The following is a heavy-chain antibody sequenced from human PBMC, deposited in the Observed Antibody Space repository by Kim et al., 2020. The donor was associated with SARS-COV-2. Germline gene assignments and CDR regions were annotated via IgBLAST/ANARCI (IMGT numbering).Heavy chain of an antibody. Sequence: GGSLRLSCAASGLSFSSSAMNWVRQAPGKGLEWVSFISASSSYRHYVDSVTGRFTNSRDNANNSLYLQMNSLRAEDTAVYYCARDSPYCRSSSCFDYWGQGVLVTVSS. CDR3: ARDSPYCRSSSCFDY. CDR2: ISASSSYR. CDR1: GLSFSSSA. V-gene: IGHV3-21*06. D-gene: IGHD2-2*01. J-gene: IGHJ4*02.